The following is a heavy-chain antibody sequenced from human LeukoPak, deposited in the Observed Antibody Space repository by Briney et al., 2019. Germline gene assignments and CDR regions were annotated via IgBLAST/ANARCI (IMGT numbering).Heavy chain of an antibody. Sequence: ASVKVSCKASGYTFTSYDINWVRQATGQGLEWMGWMNPNSGNTGYAQKFQGRVTMTRNTSISTAYMELSSLRSEDTAVYYCASGFRGYDILTGYYMRYYYVDVWGKGTTVTVSS. J-gene: IGHJ6*03. CDR3: ASGFRGYDILTGYYMRYYYVDV. V-gene: IGHV1-8*01. CDR2: MNPNSGNT. CDR1: GYTFTSYD. D-gene: IGHD3-9*01.